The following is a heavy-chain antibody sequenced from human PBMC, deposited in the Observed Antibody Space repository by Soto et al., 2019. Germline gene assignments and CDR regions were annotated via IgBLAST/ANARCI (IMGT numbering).Heavy chain of an antibody. Sequence: GGSLRLSCAASGFTFSSYSMNWVRQAPGKGLEWVSSISSSSSYIYYADSVKGRFTISRDNAKNSLYLQMNSLRAEDTAVYYCARARRGPLAAAEDYWGQGTLVTVSS. J-gene: IGHJ4*02. CDR1: GFTFSSYS. CDR3: ARARRGPLAAAEDY. CDR2: ISSSSSYI. D-gene: IGHD6-13*01. V-gene: IGHV3-21*01.